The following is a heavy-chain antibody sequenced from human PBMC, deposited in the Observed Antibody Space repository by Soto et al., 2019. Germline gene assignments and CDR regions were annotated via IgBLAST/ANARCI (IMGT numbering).Heavy chain of an antibody. D-gene: IGHD6-13*01. CDR1: GFTFSSYS. CDR3: ARHPERIAQIGWFDP. Sequence: PGGSLRLSCAASGFTFSSYSMNWDRQAPGKGLEWVSYISSSSSTIYYADSVKGRFTISRDNAKNSLYLQMNSLRAEDTAVYYCARHPERIAQIGWFDPWGQGTLVTVSS. V-gene: IGHV3-48*01. J-gene: IGHJ5*02. CDR2: ISSSSSTI.